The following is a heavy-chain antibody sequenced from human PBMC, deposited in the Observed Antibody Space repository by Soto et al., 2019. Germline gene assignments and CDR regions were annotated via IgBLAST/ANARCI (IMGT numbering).Heavy chain of an antibody. CDR3: AKDSKWYGSGSSDY. Sequence: GGSLRLSCAASGFTFSGYCMHWVRQAPGKGLEWLAVISYDGSNKYYADSVNGRFTISRDNSKNTLYLQMNSLRAEDTAVYYCAKDSKWYGSGSSDYWGQGTLVTVSS. CDR2: ISYDGSNK. J-gene: IGHJ4*02. V-gene: IGHV3-30*18. CDR1: GFTFSGYC. D-gene: IGHD3-10*01.